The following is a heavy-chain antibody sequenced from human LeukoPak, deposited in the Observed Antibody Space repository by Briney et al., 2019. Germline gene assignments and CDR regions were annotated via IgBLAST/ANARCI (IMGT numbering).Heavy chain of an antibody. CDR1: GFTFSSYA. D-gene: IGHD6-25*01. V-gene: IGHV3-30*04. J-gene: IGHJ4*02. CDR2: ISYDGSNK. CDR3: AKGSGFYIDY. Sequence: PGGSLRLSCTASGFTFSSYAMHWVRQAPGKGLEWVAVISYDGSNKYYADSVKGRFTISRDNSKNTLYLQMNSLRAEDTAVYYCAKGSGFYIDYWGQGTLVTVSP.